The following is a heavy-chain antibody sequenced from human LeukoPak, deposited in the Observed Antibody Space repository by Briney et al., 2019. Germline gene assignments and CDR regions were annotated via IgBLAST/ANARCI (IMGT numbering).Heavy chain of an antibody. Sequence: ASVKVSCKASGYTXIRYGISRVRQAPGQGLEWMEWISPYNGNTNYAQRLQGRVTMTTDTSTSTAYMELRSLRSGDTAVYYCARDPCTGGSCHDAFDMWGQGTMVTVSS. CDR1: GYTXIRYG. D-gene: IGHD2-15*01. J-gene: IGHJ3*02. CDR2: ISPYNGNT. V-gene: IGHV1-18*01. CDR3: ARDPCTGGSCHDAFDM.